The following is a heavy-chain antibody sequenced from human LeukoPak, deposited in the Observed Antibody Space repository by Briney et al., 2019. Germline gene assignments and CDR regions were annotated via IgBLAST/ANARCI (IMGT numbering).Heavy chain of an antibody. J-gene: IGHJ4*02. V-gene: IGHV6-1*01. D-gene: IGHD2-15*01. CDR3: ARRYCSGGSCPFDY. CDR2: TYYRSKWYN. Sequence: SQTLSLTCAISGDSVSSTSATWNWIRQSPSGGLEWLGRTYYRSKWYNDYAVSVKGRITINPDTSKNQFSLQLNSVTPEDTAVYYCARRYCSGGSCPFDYWGQGTLVTVSS. CDR1: GDSVSSTSAT.